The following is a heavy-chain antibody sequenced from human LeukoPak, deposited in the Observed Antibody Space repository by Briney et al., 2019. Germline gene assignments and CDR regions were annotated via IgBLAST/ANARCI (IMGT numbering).Heavy chain of an antibody. D-gene: IGHD2-15*01. CDR2: IYFSGST. CDR3: ARDRSYCSGGSCSYYFDY. CDR1: GWSLSSSSYY. J-gene: IGHJ4*02. V-gene: IGHV4-39*07. Sequence: LETLSLTFTVSGWSLSSSSYYWGWVRQPPGKGVGGVGGIYFSGSTYYNPSLKSRVTISVDTSKNQFSLKLSSVTAADTAVYYCARDRSYCSGGSCSYYFDYWGQGTLVTVSS.